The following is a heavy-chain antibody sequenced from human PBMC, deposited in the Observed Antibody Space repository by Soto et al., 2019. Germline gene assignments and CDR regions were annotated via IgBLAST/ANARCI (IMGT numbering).Heavy chain of an antibody. D-gene: IGHD5-18*01. CDR1: GYRFTTYY. CDR3: ARDGNFAFLGYSFAFDF. J-gene: IGHJ4*02. CDR2: MNLDTGGT. Sequence: QVQLVQSGPEVKKPGASVRVSCEASGYRFTTYYIHWVRQAPGQGLEWMGRMNLDTGGTTYAQKFQGRVTTTRDTSISTAYMEVSSLKSDDTAMYYCARDGNFAFLGYSFAFDFCGQGTLVTVSS. V-gene: IGHV1-2*06.